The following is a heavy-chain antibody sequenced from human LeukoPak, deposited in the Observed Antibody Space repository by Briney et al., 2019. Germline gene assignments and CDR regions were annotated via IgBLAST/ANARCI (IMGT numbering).Heavy chain of an antibody. CDR1: GGSISSYY. Sequence: PSETLSLTCTVSGGSISSYYWGWIRQPTGKGLEWIGSIYYSGSTYYNPSLKSRVTISVDTSKNQFSLKLSSVTAADTAVYYCARGRSGRLDYWGQGTLVTVSS. CDR3: ARGRSGRLDY. V-gene: IGHV4-39*01. D-gene: IGHD6-19*01. CDR2: IYYSGST. J-gene: IGHJ4*02.